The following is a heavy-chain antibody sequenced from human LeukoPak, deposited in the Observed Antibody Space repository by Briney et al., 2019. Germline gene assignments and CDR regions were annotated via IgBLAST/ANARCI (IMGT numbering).Heavy chain of an antibody. J-gene: IGHJ4*02. CDR3: ARPISSGSIDY. V-gene: IGHV3-74*03. CDR1: GFTFSTYW. CDR2: ITTDGSST. Sequence: GGSLRLSCAASGFTFSTYWMHWVRHGPGKGLLWVSRITTDGSSTKYADSVKGRFTISRDNAKNTLYLQMNSLRAEDTAVYYCARPISSGSIDYWGQGTLVIVSS. D-gene: IGHD6-19*01.